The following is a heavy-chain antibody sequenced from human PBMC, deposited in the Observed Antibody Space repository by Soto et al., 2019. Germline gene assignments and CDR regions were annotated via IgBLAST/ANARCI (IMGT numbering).Heavy chain of an antibody. Sequence: PGGSLRLSCAASGFTFSSYAMSWVRQAPGKGLEWVSAISGSGGSTYYADSVKGRFTISRDNSKNTLYLQMNSLRAEDTAVYYCAKVQAADYEKVYYFDYWGQGTLVTVSS. V-gene: IGHV3-23*01. J-gene: IGHJ4*02. D-gene: IGHD6-13*01. CDR2: ISGSGGST. CDR1: GFTFSSYA. CDR3: AKVQAADYEKVYYFDY.